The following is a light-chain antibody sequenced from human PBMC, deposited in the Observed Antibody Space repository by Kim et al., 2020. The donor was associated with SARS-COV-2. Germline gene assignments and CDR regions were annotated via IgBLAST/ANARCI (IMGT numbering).Light chain of an antibody. CDR3: ASWDASLKGV. J-gene: IGLJ3*02. V-gene: IGLV1-44*01. Sequence: QSVLTQPPSASGTPGQRVTISCSGSSSNIGSNTVNWYQQLPGTAPTLLIYSNDQRPSGVPDRFSGSKSGTSASLAISGLQSEDEADYYCASWDASLKGVFGGGTKLTVL. CDR2: SND. CDR1: SSNIGSNT.